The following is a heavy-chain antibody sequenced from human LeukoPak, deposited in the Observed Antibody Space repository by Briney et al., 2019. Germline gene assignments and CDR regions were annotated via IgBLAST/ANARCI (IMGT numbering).Heavy chain of an antibody. Sequence: GGSLRLSCAGSGFSFSSYGMHWVRQAPGKGLEWVSIISGSGGATYYADSVKGRFTISRDNTKNSLSLQMSSLRAEDTAVYYCARHYSGSGSYHTYFDFWGQGTLVTVSS. CDR2: ISGSGGAT. D-gene: IGHD3-10*01. CDR1: GFSFSSYG. J-gene: IGHJ4*02. V-gene: IGHV3-21*01. CDR3: ARHYSGSGSYHTYFDF.